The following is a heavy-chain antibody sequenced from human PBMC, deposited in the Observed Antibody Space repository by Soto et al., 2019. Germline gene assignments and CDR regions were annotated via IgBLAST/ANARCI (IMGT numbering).Heavy chain of an antibody. CDR1: GFTFSDYY. CDR3: ARDLGYYASDGYFDY. Sequence: GGSLRLSCAAPGFTFSDYYMSWIRQAPGKGLEWVSYISSSGSIIYYADSVKGRFTISRDNAKNSLYLRLNSLRAEDTAVYYCARDLGYYASDGYFDYWGQGTVVTVSS. D-gene: IGHD3-22*01. CDR2: ISSSGSII. J-gene: IGHJ4*02. V-gene: IGHV3-11*01.